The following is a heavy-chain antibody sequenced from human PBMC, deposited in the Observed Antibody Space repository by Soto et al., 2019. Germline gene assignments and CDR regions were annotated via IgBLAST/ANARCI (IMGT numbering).Heavy chain of an antibody. CDR2: IKQDGSAK. J-gene: IGHJ5*02. Sequence: GGSLRLSCAASGFISGTYWMRWVRQAPGKGLEWVASIKQDGSAKYYVASVEGRFTISRDNAKNSLYLQMNSLRAEDTAVYYCARSSDYTASWGQGTLVTVSS. D-gene: IGHD3-22*01. CDR1: GFISGTYW. V-gene: IGHV3-7*05. CDR3: ARSSDYTAS.